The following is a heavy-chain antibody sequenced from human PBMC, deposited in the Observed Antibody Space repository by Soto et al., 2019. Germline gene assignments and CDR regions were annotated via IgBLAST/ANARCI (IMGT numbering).Heavy chain of an antibody. CDR3: AKSYYDSSGQDTSRFEG. CDR2: IYYSGST. CDR1: GGSISSGDYY. J-gene: IGHJ4*02. D-gene: IGHD3-22*01. Sequence: PSETLSLTCTVSGGSISSGDYYWSWIRQPQGKGLEWLGYIYYSGSTYYNPSLKSRVTISVDTSKNQFSLKRSSGTAAAPAVYSCAKSYYDSSGQDTSRFEGWGQGTPVNVSS. V-gene: IGHV4-30-4*01.